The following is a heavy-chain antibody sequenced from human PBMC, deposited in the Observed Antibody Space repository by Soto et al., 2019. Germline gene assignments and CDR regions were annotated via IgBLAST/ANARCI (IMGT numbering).Heavy chain of an antibody. V-gene: IGHV3-74*01. CDR1: GFIFGNYW. CDR2: IKSGEVGI. CDR3: ARGGADILTGPLDY. D-gene: IGHD3-9*01. Sequence: EVQLVESGGGLVQPGGSLRLSCVASGFIFGNYWMHWVRQAPGKGLVWVSRIKSGEVGISYADSVKGRFTISRDNAKNALYLKMNSLRVGARAVYYCARGGADILTGPLDYWGQGTLVTVSS. J-gene: IGHJ4*02.